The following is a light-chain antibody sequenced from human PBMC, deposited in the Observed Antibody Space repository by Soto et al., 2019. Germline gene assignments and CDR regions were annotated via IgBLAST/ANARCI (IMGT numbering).Light chain of an antibody. CDR1: SSNIGSNT. J-gene: IGLJ2*01. V-gene: IGLV1-44*01. CDR2: CNN. CDR3: AAWDDSLNVPV. Sequence: QPVLTQPPSASGTPGQRVTISCSGSSSNIGSNTVNWYQQLPGTAPKLLIYCNNKRPSWVPDRFSGSKSGTSASLAISGLQSEDEADYYCAAWDDSLNVPVFGGGTKLTVL.